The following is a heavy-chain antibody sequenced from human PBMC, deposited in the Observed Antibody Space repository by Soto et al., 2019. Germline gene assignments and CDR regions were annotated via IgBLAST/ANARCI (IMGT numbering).Heavy chain of an antibody. CDR2: IYYSGST. Sequence: PSETLSLTCTVSGGSISSGGYYWSWIRQHPGKGLEWIGYIYYSGSTYYNPSLKSRVTISVDTSKNQFSLKLSSVTAADTAVYYCAIDYYDSSGYYLPTGMDVWGQGTTVTVSS. CDR3: AIDYYDSSGYYLPTGMDV. CDR1: GGSISSGGYY. V-gene: IGHV4-31*03. D-gene: IGHD3-22*01. J-gene: IGHJ6*02.